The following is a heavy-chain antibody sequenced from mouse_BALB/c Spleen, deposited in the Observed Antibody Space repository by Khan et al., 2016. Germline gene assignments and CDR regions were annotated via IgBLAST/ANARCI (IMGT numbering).Heavy chain of an antibody. V-gene: IGHV5-17*02. J-gene: IGHJ4*01. CDR3: ARKGARNSDAMDY. CDR1: GFTFSSFG. Sequence: EVELVESGGGLVQPGGSRKLSCAASGFTFSSFGMHWVRQAPEKGLEWVAYISSGSSTIYYADTVKGRFTISRDNPKNTLFLQMTSLRSEDSARYYCARKGARNSDAMDYWGQGTSVTVSS. CDR2: ISSGSSTI.